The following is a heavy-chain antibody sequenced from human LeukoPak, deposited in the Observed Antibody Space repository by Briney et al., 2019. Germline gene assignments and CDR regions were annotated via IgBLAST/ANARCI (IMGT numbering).Heavy chain of an antibody. V-gene: IGHV3-23*01. D-gene: IGHD6-19*01. Sequence: PGGSLRLSCAASGFTFSSYAMNWVRQAPGKGLEWVSAISGSGGSTYYADSVKGRFTISRDNSRDNSENTVYLQMNSLRAEDTALYYCAKGLSGFGRSIAVAGTWGQGTLVTVSS. CDR1: GFTFSSYA. CDR2: ISGSGGST. CDR3: AKGLSGFGRSIAVAGT. J-gene: IGHJ4*02.